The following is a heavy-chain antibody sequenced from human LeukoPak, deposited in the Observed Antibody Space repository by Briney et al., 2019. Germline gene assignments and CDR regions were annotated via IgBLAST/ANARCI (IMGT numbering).Heavy chain of an antibody. Sequence: SETLSLTCTVSGGSIISYYWNWIRQPPGKGLEWIGYVHSTGNTKYNPSLKSRVTILLDTSKNQFSLKLYSVTAADTAVYYCARDSANSGDYYYGMDVWGQGATVTVSS. CDR1: GGSIISYY. CDR3: ARDSANSGDYYYGMDV. D-gene: IGHD2-15*01. CDR2: VHSTGNT. V-gene: IGHV4-59*12. J-gene: IGHJ6*02.